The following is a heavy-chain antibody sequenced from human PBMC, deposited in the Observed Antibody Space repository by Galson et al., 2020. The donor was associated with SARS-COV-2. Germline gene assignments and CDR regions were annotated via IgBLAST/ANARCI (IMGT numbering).Heavy chain of an antibody. CDR1: EFSFNNYW. D-gene: IGHD3-22*01. CDR3: HYYDSSGYPDY. V-gene: IGHV3-74*01. J-gene: IGHJ4*02. Sequence: GESLKISCAASEFSFNNYWMHWVRQAPGRGLVWVSRIKSDGSGTTYADSVKGRFTISRDNAKNTLYLQMNSLRAEDTALYYCHYYDSSGYPDYWGQGTLVTVSS. CDR2: IKSDGSGT.